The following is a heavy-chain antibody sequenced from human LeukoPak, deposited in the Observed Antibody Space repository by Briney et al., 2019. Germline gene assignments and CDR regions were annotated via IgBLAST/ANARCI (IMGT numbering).Heavy chain of an antibody. CDR3: ARSVSWHYYYGMDV. V-gene: IGHV3-33*01. J-gene: IGHJ6*02. CDR1: GFTFSSYG. CDR2: IWYDGSNK. D-gene: IGHD6-13*01. Sequence: QPGGSLRLSCAASGFTFSSYGMHWVRQAPGKGLEWVAVIWYDGSNKYYADSVKGRFTISRDNSKNTLYLQMSSLRAEDTTVYYCARSVSWHYYYGMDVWGQGTTVTVSS.